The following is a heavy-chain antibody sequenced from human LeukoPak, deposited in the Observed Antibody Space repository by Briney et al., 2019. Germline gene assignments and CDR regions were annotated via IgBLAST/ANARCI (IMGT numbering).Heavy chain of an antibody. CDR3: ARSSGGSGRWGDNWFDP. V-gene: IGHV1-2*02. D-gene: IGHD3-10*01. J-gene: IGHJ5*02. CDR2: INPKTGST. Sequence: ASVKVSCKASGYSFSGNYIHWVRQAPAQGLEWMGWINPKTGSTNYAEKFQGGVTMTRDTSISTCYMELSRLRSDDVAVYYCARSSGGSGRWGDNWFDPWGQGTLVIVSS. CDR1: GYSFSGNY.